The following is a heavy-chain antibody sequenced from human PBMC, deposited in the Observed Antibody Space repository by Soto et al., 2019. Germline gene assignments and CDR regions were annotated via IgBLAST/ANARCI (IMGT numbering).Heavy chain of an antibody. CDR1: GGSISSGDYY. D-gene: IGHD3-22*01. J-gene: IGHJ3*02. CDR2: IYYSGST. V-gene: IGHV4-30-4*01. CDR3: ATKRGGGYYDSSGYYSPRIDAFDI. Sequence: PSETLSLTCTVSGGSISSGDYYWSWIRQPPGKGLEWIGYIYYSGSTYYNPSLKSRVTISVDTSKNQFSLKLSSVTAADTAVYYCATKRGGGYYDSSGYYSPRIDAFDIWGQGTMVTVS.